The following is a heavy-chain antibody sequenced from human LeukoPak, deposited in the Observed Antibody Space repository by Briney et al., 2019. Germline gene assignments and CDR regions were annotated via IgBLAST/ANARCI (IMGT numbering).Heavy chain of an antibody. D-gene: IGHD6-25*01. CDR2: INHSGST. CDR1: GGSSSVYF. CDR3: ARERVVSDYNWFDP. Sequence: SETLSLTCAVYGGSSSVYFWSWIRQPPGKGLGWIGEINHSGSTNYNPSLKSRVTISVDTSKNQFSLKLSSVTAADTAVYFCARERVVSDYNWFDPWGQGTLVTVSS. V-gene: IGHV4-34*01. J-gene: IGHJ5*02.